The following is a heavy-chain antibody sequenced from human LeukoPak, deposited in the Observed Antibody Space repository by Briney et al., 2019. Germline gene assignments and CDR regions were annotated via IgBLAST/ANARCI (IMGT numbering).Heavy chain of an antibody. CDR2: VDHSGST. CDR1: GGSFIDYS. CDR3: ARGSFYGSGNYKGDF. J-gene: IGHJ4*02. Sequence: SETLSLTCAIYGGSFIDYSWSWIRQSPGKGLEWIGEVDHSGSTKYNPSLKSRVTISVDTSKNQFSLKLRSVTAADTAVFYCARGSFYGSGNYKGDFWGQGTLVTVSS. D-gene: IGHD3-10*01. V-gene: IGHV4-34*01.